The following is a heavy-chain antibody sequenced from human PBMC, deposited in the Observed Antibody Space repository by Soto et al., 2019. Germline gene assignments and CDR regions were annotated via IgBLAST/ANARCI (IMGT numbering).Heavy chain of an antibody. D-gene: IGHD1-1*01. CDR1: GFTFNNYA. CDR3: AKERLGGNFDY. CDR2: ISGTGGST. V-gene: IGHV3-23*01. Sequence: SLRLSCAASGFTFNNYAMNWVRQAPGKGLEWVATISGTGGSTYYADSVKGRFTISRDNSKNTLYLQMNSLRVEDTAVYYCAKERLGGNFDYWGQGTQVTVSS. J-gene: IGHJ4*02.